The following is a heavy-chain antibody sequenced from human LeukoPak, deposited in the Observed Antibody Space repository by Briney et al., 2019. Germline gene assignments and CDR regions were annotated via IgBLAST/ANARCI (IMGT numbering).Heavy chain of an antibody. J-gene: IGHJ4*02. V-gene: IGHV3-49*04. CDR3: SLWRADLTGYYPLDF. CDR1: GFSFDDFA. CDR2: IRSQSYGEMT. Sequence: GRSLRLSCSGSGFSFDDFALSWVRQAPGKGLEWIGLIRSQSYGEMTYYAASVKGRFSLSRDNSKSIAYLRMSSLKTEETAVYYCSLWRADLTGYYPLDFWGQGTLVSVSS. D-gene: IGHD3-22*01.